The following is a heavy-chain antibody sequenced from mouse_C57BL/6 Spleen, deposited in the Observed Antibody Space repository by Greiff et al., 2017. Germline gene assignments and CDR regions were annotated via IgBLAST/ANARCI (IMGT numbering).Heavy chain of an antibody. J-gene: IGHJ3*01. CDR1: GYAFTNYL. CDR2: INPGSGGT. CDR3: AREHGNYWFAY. Sequence: VKLQESGAELVRPGTSVKVSCKASGYAFTNYLIEWVKQRPGQGLEWIGVINPGSGGTNYNEKFKGKATLTADKSSSTAYMQLSSLTSEDSAVYFCAREHGNYWFAYWGQGTLVTVSA. D-gene: IGHD2-1*01. V-gene: IGHV1-54*01.